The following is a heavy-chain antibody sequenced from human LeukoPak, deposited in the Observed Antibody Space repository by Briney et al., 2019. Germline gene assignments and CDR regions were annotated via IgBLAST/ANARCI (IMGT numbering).Heavy chain of an antibody. V-gene: IGHV3-48*04. Sequence: GGSLRLSCAASGFTFTTYIMNWVRQAPGKGLEWVSYITSMSNTIYYADSVRGRFTTSRDNSKNSLYLQMSSLTSDDTALYYCATWAFYHNLDVWGQGTTVAVSS. J-gene: IGHJ6*02. CDR3: ATWAFYHNLDV. CDR1: GFTFTTYI. D-gene: IGHD2/OR15-2a*01. CDR2: ITSMSNTI.